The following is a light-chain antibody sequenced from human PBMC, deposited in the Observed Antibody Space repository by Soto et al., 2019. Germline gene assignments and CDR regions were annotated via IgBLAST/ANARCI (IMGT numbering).Light chain of an antibody. CDR2: EAS. CDR1: QSVGTY. V-gene: IGKV3-11*01. J-gene: IGKJ5*01. CDR3: QHRSDWPA. Sequence: EIVLTQSPATLSLSPGERATLSCRASQSVGTYLAWYQQKPGQAPRLLIYEASNRATGMSARFSGSGSGTDFTLTISSLETEDFAVYYCQHRSDWPAFGQGTRLDIK.